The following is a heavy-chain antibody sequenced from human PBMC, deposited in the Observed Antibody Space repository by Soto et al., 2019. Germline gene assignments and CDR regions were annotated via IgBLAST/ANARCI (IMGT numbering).Heavy chain of an antibody. J-gene: IGHJ5*02. D-gene: IGHD1-1*01. CDR3: ASYSGATGGLDP. V-gene: IGHV3-53*01. CDR1: GLAVNRNH. Sequence: EVQLVESGGGLIQPGASLRLSCAAAGLAVNRNHMTWVRQAPGQGLEWVSVLLGGGSTYYADSVRGRFTVSRDDSKNTFYLHLNSLRVDDTAIYYCASYSGATGGLDPWGQGTLVTVSS. CDR2: LLGGGST.